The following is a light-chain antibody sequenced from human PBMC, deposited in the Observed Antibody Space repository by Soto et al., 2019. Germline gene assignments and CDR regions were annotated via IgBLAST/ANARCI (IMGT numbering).Light chain of an antibody. CDR3: QQYDNLPLT. CDR1: QNVENY. J-gene: IGKJ4*01. CDR2: KAS. Sequence: IHMTQSPSTLSASVLYRVTITFLASQNVENYLAWYQQKPGKAPKLLIYKASGLESGVPSRFSGSGSGTDFTFTINSLQPEDIATYYCQQYDNLPLTFGGGTKVDIK. V-gene: IGKV1-5*03.